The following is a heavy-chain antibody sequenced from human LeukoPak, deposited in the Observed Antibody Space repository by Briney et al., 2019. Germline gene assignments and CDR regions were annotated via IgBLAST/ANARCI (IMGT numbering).Heavy chain of an antibody. CDR2: ISYEGSNK. CDR3: ARSLWFATTNFDY. J-gene: IGHJ4*02. D-gene: IGHD3-10*01. Sequence: GGSLRLSCAVSGFTFNSYAMHWVRQTPGKGLEWVAVISYEGSNKYYADSVKGRFTISRDNSMHTLYLQMNSLRVEDTAIYYCARSLWFATTNFDYWGQGSLVTVS. V-gene: IGHV3-30-3*01. CDR1: GFTFNSYA.